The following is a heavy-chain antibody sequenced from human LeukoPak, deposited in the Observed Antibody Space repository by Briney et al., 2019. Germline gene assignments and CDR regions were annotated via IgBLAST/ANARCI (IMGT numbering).Heavy chain of an antibody. V-gene: IGHV3-48*01. CDR3: AKDQVAVASTH. Sequence: PGGSLRLSCAASGFTFSSYSMNWVRQAPGKGLEWVSYISSSSSTIYYADSVKGRFTISRDNAKNSLYLQMNSLRAKDTAVYYCAKDQVAVASTHWGQGTLVTVSS. CDR2: ISSSSSTI. J-gene: IGHJ4*02. CDR1: GFTFSSYS. D-gene: IGHD6-19*01.